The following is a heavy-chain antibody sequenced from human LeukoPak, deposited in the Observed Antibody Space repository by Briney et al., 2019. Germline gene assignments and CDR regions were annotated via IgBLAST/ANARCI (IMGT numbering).Heavy chain of an antibody. D-gene: IGHD4-11*01. CDR1: GFTFSSYG. Sequence: PGRSLRLSCAASGFTFSSYGMHWVRQAPGKGLEWVAVIWYDGSNKYYADSVKGRFTISRDNSKNTLYLQMNSLRAEDTAVYYCAKDAGSVTNYMDVWGKGTTVTVSS. J-gene: IGHJ6*03. CDR3: AKDAGSVTNYMDV. V-gene: IGHV3-33*06. CDR2: IWYDGSNK.